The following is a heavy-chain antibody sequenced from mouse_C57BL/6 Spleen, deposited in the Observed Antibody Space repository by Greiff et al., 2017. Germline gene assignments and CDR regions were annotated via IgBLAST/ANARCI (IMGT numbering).Heavy chain of an antibody. CDR1: GFNIKDDY. D-gene: IGHD1-1*01. Sequence: VQLQQSGAELVRPGDSVKLSCTASGFNIKDDYMHWVKQRPEQGLEWIGWIDPENGDTEYASKFQGKATITADTSSNTAYLQLSSLTSEDTAVYYCTTSSGSSYDYWGQGTTLTVSS. CDR3: TTSSGSSYDY. V-gene: IGHV14-4*01. CDR2: IDPENGDT. J-gene: IGHJ2*01.